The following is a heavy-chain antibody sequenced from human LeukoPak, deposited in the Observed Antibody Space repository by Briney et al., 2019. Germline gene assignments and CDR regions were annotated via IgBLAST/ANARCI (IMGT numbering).Heavy chain of an antibody. V-gene: IGHV3-30*18. CDR3: AKDLLSSSSNY. Sequence: PGGSLRLSCAASGFTFSSYGMHCVRQAPGKGLEWVAVISYDGSNKYYADSVKGRFTISRDNSKNTLYLQMNSLRAEDTAVYYCAKDLLSSSSNYWGQGTLVTVSS. D-gene: IGHD6-13*01. J-gene: IGHJ4*02. CDR2: ISYDGSNK. CDR1: GFTFSSYG.